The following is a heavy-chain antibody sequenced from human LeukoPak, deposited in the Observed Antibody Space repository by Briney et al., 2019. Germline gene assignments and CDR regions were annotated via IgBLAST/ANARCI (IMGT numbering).Heavy chain of an antibody. V-gene: IGHV4-59*01. Sequence: PSETLSLTCTVSGGSISSSSWSWIRQPPGKGLEWIGSVHYSGSTSYNPSLQSRVTMSVDTSRNQFSLKLTSVTATDTAVYYCARVAYGDYDDYWGQGTLVTVSS. CDR1: GGSISSSS. D-gene: IGHD4-17*01. CDR3: ARVAYGDYDDY. J-gene: IGHJ4*02. CDR2: VHYSGST.